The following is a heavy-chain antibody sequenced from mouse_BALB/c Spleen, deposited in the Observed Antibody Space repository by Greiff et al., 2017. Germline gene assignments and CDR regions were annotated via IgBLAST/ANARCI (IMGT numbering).Heavy chain of an antibody. J-gene: IGHJ4*01. CDR3: VRGHVYAMDY. V-gene: IGHV10-1*02. CDR1: GFTFNTYA. CDR2: IRSKSNNYAT. Sequence: DVQLVESGGGLVQPKGSLKLSCAASGFTFNTYAMNWVRQAPGKGLEWVARIRSKSNNYATYYADSVKDRLTISRDDSQSMLYLQMNNLKTEDTAMYYCVRGHVYAMDYWGQGTSVTVSS. D-gene: IGHD3-1*01.